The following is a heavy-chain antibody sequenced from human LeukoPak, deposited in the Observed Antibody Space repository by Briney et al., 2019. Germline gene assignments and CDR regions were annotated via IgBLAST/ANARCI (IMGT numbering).Heavy chain of an antibody. V-gene: IGHV3-74*01. J-gene: IGHJ4*02. D-gene: IGHD3-10*01. CDR1: GFTFSSYW. CDR3: AFYGSGVY. CDR2: IKNDGSMT. Sequence: GGSLRLSCAASGFTFSSYWMHSVRQAPGKGPVWVSRIKNDGSMTNYADSVQGRFTISRDNAKDTLYLQMNSLRADDTAVYYCAFYGSGVYWGQGALVTVSS.